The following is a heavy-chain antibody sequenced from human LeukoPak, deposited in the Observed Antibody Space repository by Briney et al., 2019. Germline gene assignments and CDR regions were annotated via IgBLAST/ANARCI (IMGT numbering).Heavy chain of an antibody. D-gene: IGHD6-19*01. V-gene: IGHV3-30-3*01. CDR1: GFTFSSYA. CDR3: ARDDLPSSVAGTLDY. Sequence: GGSLRLSCAASGFTFSSYAMHWVRQAPGKGLEWVAVISYDGSNKYYADSVKGRFTISRDNSKNTLYLQMNSLRAEDTAVYYCARDDLPSSVAGTLDYWGQGTLVTVSS. J-gene: IGHJ4*02. CDR2: ISYDGSNK.